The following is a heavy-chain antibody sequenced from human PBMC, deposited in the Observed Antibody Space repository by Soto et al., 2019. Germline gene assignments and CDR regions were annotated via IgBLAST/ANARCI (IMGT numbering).Heavy chain of an antibody. D-gene: IGHD5-12*01. CDR2: IYHSGST. Sequence: PSETLSLTYAVSGGSISSSNWWSWVRRPPGKGLEWIGEIYHSGSTNYNPSLKSRVTISVDKSKNQFSLKLSSVTAADTAVYYCARWLGDKVNWFDLWGQGTLVTVSS. V-gene: IGHV4-4*02. CDR3: ARWLGDKVNWFDL. CDR1: GGSISSSNW. J-gene: IGHJ5*02.